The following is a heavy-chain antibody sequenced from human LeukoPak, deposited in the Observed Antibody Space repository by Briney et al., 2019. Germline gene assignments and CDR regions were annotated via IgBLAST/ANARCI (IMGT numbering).Heavy chain of an antibody. J-gene: IGHJ6*03. D-gene: IGHD6-6*01. CDR3: ARAVCPTIKFCDSSYFMDV. Sequence: GGSLRLSCAASGFSFDDLGMTWVRQVPGKGLEWVAGINWNGASTGYADSVRGRFTISRDNAKNSLYLQMSSLRAEGTALYYCARAVCPTIKFCDSSYFMDVWGKGTTVNVS. CDR1: GFSFDDLG. CDR2: INWNGAST. V-gene: IGHV3-20*04.